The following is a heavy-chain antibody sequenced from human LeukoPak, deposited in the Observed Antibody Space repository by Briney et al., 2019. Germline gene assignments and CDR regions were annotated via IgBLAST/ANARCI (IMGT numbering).Heavy chain of an antibody. D-gene: IGHD6-19*01. CDR3: AKGQWLVQGGFDY. CDR2: ISGSGGRT. V-gene: IGHV3-23*01. J-gene: IGHJ4*02. CDR1: GFTFSTYA. Sequence: GGSLRLSCTASGFTFSTYAMSWVRQAPGKGLEWVSVISGSGGRTYYADSVTGRFTISRDISKSTLYLQMNSLRAEDTAVYYCAKGQWLVQGGFDYWGQGTLVTVSS.